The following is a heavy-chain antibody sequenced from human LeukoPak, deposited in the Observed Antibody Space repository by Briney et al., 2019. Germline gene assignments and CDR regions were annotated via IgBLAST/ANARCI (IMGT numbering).Heavy chain of an antibody. CDR1: GGTFSSYA. CDR3: ARGEYSSSSWLGYYYYYYMDV. CDR2: IIPIFGTA. D-gene: IGHD6-6*01. J-gene: IGHJ6*03. Sequence: SVKVSCKASGGTFSSYAISWVRQAPGQGLEWMGGIIPIFGTANYAQKFQGRVTITADESTSTAYMELSSLRSEDTAVYYCARGEYSSSSWLGYYYYYYMDVWGKGTTVTVSS. V-gene: IGHV1-69*01.